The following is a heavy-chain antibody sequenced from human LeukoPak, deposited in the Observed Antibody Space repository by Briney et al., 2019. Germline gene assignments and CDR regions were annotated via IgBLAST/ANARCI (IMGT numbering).Heavy chain of an antibody. Sequence: GGSLRLSCAASGFTFSNAWMSWVRQAPGKGLEWVANIKEDGSEKYYVDSVKGRFTISRDNAKNSLYLEMNILSAADTAVYYCARETYDYDNSAYYAYWGQGTLVTVSS. J-gene: IGHJ4*02. CDR3: ARETYDYDNSAYYAY. D-gene: IGHD3-22*01. CDR2: IKEDGSEK. V-gene: IGHV3-7*01. CDR1: GFTFSNAW.